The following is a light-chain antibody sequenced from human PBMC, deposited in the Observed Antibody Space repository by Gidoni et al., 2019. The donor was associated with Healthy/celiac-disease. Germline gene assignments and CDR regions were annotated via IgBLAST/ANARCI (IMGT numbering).Light chain of an antibody. CDR2: DAS. Sequence: EIVLTQSPATLSLSPGERATLSCRASQSVSSYLAWYQQKPGQDPRLLIYDASNRATGIPARFSGSGSGTDFTLTISSLEPEDFAVYYCQQRSNGPITFGKGTRLEIK. V-gene: IGKV3-11*01. CDR3: QQRSNGPIT. CDR1: QSVSSY. J-gene: IGKJ5*01.